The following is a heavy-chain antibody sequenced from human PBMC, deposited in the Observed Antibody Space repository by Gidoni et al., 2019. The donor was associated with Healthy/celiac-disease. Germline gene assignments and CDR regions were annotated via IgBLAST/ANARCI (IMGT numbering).Heavy chain of an antibody. J-gene: IGHJ5*02. V-gene: IGHV2-26*01. CDR3: ARSRERIVGAHNWFDP. CDR1: GFSLSNATMG. Sequence: QVTLKASGPVLVEPTATLPLTCTVSGFSLSNATMGVSWIRQPPGKALEWLAHMFSNDEKSYSTSRKSRLTISKDTSKSQVVLTMTNMDPVDTATYYCARSRERIVGAHNWFDPWGQGTLVTVSS. D-gene: IGHD1-26*01. CDR2: MFSNDEK.